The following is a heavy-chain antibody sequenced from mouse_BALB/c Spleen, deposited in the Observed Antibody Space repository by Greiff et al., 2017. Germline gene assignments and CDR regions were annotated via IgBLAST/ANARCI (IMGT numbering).Heavy chain of an antibody. Sequence: QVQLKQSGAELMKPGASVKISCKATGYTFSSYWIEWVKQRPGHGLEWIGEILPGSGSTNYNEKFKGKATFTADTSSNTAYMQLSSLTSEDSAVYYCATYYGNLNYYAMDYWGQGTSVTVSS. D-gene: IGHD2-10*01. CDR1: GYTFSSYW. CDR3: ATYYGNLNYYAMDY. V-gene: IGHV1-9*01. CDR2: ILPGSGST. J-gene: IGHJ4*01.